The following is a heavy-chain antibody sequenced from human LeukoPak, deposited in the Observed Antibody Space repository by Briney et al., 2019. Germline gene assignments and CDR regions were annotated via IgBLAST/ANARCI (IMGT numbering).Heavy chain of an antibody. D-gene: IGHD4-17*01. CDR1: GFTFGSYS. CDR3: ARATTYRYFQH. CDR2: VTSSSSTI. J-gene: IGHJ1*01. V-gene: IGHV3-48*04. Sequence: PGGSLRLSCAASGFTFGSYSMNWVRQAPGKGLEWVSYVTSSSSTIYYADSVKGRFTISRDNAKNSLYLQMNSLRAEDTAVYCCARATTYRYFQHWGQGILVTVSS.